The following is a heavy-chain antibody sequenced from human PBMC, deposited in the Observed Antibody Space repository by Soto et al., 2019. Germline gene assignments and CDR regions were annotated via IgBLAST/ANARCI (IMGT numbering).Heavy chain of an antibody. CDR2: INHSGST. J-gene: IGHJ4*02. CDR1: GGSFRGFY. D-gene: IGHD2-21*02. V-gene: IGHV4-34*01. CDR3: ACLRVTDFDY. Sequence: SGTLSLPCAVYGGSFRGFYWGWIRQPPGKGLEWIGEINHSGSTNYNPSLKSRVTISVDTSKNQFSLKLSSVTAADTAVYYCACLRVTDFDYWGQGTLVTVSS.